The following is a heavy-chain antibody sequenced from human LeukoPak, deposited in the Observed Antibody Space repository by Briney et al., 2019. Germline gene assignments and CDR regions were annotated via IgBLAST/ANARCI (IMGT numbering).Heavy chain of an antibody. V-gene: IGHV3-21*01. Sequence: GGSLRLSCAASGFTFDSYSMNWVRQAPGKGLEWVSSISSSSNYIYYADSVKGRFTISRDNAKNSLYLQMNSLRAEDTAVYYCARDYLVVPAAMWRFDPWGQGTLVTVSS. CDR3: ARDYLVVPAAMWRFDP. J-gene: IGHJ5*02. D-gene: IGHD2-2*01. CDR2: ISSSSNYI. CDR1: GFTFDSYS.